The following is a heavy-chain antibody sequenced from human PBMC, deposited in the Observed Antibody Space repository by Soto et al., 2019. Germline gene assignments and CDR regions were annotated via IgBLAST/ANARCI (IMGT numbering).Heavy chain of an antibody. CDR1: GFSLSTSGVG. V-gene: IGHV2-5*02. CDR3: AHRRTGAGIDH. CDR2: IYWDDDK. D-gene: IGHD6-19*01. J-gene: IGHJ4*02. Sequence: QITLKESGPTLVKPTQTLTLTCTFSGFSLSTSGVGVGWIRQPPGKALEWLALIYWDDDKYYSPSLKSRLTITKDTSKNQVVLTVTNTDPVDTATYYCAHRRTGAGIDHWGQGTLVTVSS.